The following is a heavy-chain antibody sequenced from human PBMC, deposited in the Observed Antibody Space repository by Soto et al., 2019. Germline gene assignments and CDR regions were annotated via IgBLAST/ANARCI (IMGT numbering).Heavy chain of an antibody. Sequence: TRPLTCTLSGISNSSSRYYWSWIRQHPGKGLEWIGYIYYSGSTYYNPSLKSRVTISVDTSKNQFSLKLSSVTAADTAVYYCARTPHHWGEGTLVTVS. CDR2: IYYSGST. D-gene: IGHD2-15*01. V-gene: IGHV4-31*03. J-gene: IGHJ5*02. CDR1: GISNSSSRYY. CDR3: ARTPHH.